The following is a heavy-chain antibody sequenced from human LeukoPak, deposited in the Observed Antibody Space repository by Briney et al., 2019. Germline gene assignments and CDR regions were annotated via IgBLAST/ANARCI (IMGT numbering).Heavy chain of an antibody. CDR3: ARGPTISETGYFDY. D-gene: IGHD1-1*01. CDR1: GGSFTGYY. Sequence: PSETLSLTCAVYGGSFTGYYWSWLRQSPGKGLQWIAEVNHRGDTNYNPSVKGRVTISVDTSKNQFSLKVTSLTAADTAVYYCARGPTISETGYFDYWGQGTLVTVSS. CDR2: VNHRGDT. J-gene: IGHJ4*03. V-gene: IGHV4-34*01.